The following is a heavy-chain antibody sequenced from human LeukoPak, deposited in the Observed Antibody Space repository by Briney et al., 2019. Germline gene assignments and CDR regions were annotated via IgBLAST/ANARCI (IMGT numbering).Heavy chain of an antibody. CDR1: GYTFTGYY. CDR3: ARGSKAGYCSSTSCLYHHWFDP. V-gene: IGHV1-2*02. J-gene: IGHJ5*02. D-gene: IGHD2-2*01. CDR2: INPNSGGT. Sequence: ASVKVSCKASGYTFTGYYMHWVRQAPGQGLEWMGWINPNSGGTNYAQKFQGRVTMTRDTSISTAYMELSRLRSDDTAVYYCARGSKAGYCSSTSCLYHHWFDPWGQGTLVTVSS.